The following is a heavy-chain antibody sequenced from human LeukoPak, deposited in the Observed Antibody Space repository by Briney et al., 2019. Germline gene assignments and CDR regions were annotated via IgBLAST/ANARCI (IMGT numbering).Heavy chain of an antibody. Sequence: ASVKVSCKASGYTFTSYDINWVRQATGQGLEWIGWMHPNSGNTGYAQKFQGRVTMTRNTSISTAYMELSSLRSEDTAVYYCARAPSRRVRSSGYWFDYWGQGTLVTVSS. V-gene: IGHV1-8*01. CDR1: GYTFTSYD. CDR3: ARAPSRRVRSSGYWFDY. J-gene: IGHJ4*02. CDR2: MHPNSGNT. D-gene: IGHD3-22*01.